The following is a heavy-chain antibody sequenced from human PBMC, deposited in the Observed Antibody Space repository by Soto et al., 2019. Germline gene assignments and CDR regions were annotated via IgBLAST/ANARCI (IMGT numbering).Heavy chain of an antibody. D-gene: IGHD1-1*01. CDR1: GFSFSSYG. J-gene: IGHJ4*02. Sequence: EVQLVESGGGLVQPGGSLRLSCAASGFSFSSYGMHWVRQAPGTGLVWVAGVDADGSGTTYAGSVKGRFSISRDNAKNAVSLQINHLRAEDTAVYYCAGASGWKFDYWGLGVLVTVSS. CDR3: AGASGWKFDY. V-gene: IGHV3-74*01. CDR2: VDADGSGT.